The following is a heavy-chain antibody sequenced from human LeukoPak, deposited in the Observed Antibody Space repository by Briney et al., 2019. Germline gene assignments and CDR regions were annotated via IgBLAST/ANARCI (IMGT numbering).Heavy chain of an antibody. Sequence: GGSLRLSCAVSGFTLSSYTINWVRQAPGKGLEWVSSISSSGTYIYYADSVKGRFTISRDNAKNSLSLQMNSLRAEDTAVYYCARDLGYDYVWGSYRYTGALDYWGQGTLVTVSS. CDR1: GFTLSSYT. CDR3: ARDLGYDYVWGSYRYTGALDY. V-gene: IGHV3-21*01. CDR2: ISSSGTYI. D-gene: IGHD3-16*02. J-gene: IGHJ4*02.